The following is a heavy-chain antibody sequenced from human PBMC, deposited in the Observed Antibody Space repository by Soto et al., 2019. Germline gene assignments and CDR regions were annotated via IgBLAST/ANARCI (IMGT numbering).Heavy chain of an antibody. Sequence: VQLLESGGGLVQPGGSLRLSCAASGFIFRDYAMNWVRQAPGKGLEWVSDISGSGDSARYADSVKGRFTISRDNSRNTLYLQINSLGFDDTAVYYCGKERRGSGWSVCNFWGQGTLVTVSS. CDR3: GKERRGSGWSVCNF. V-gene: IGHV3-23*01. D-gene: IGHD6-19*01. CDR1: GFIFRDYA. J-gene: IGHJ4*02. CDR2: ISGSGDSA.